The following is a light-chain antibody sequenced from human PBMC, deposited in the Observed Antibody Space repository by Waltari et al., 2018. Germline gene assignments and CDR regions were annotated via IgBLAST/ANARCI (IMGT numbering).Light chain of an antibody. Sequence: SFDLTQPPSVSVSPGQTASITCSGDKLGDTYASGYKQRPGQAPVLFIYQETKRPSGIPERFSGSNSGNTATLTISGTQAMDEADYYCQAWDTRTAVFGGGTKLTVL. CDR1: KLGDTY. J-gene: IGLJ2*01. CDR2: QET. V-gene: IGLV3-1*01. CDR3: QAWDTRTAV.